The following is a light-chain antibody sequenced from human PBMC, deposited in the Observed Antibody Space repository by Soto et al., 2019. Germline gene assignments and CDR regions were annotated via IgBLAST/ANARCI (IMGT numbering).Light chain of an antibody. CDR3: QQYTTYSGT. Sequence: TITCRARQSISCYLNWYQQKPGKAPKLLIYKASTLKSGVPSRFSGSGSGTEFTLTISSLQPDDFATYYCQQYTTYSGTFGQGTKVDIK. J-gene: IGKJ1*01. V-gene: IGKV1-5*03. CDR1: QSISCY. CDR2: KAS.